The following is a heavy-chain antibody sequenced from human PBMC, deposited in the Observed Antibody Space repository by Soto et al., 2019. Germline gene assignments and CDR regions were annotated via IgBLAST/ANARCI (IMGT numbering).Heavy chain of an antibody. CDR3: ARGTTTSAFSAMDV. D-gene: IGHD1-1*01. J-gene: IGHJ6*02. CDR1: GFTFSYHA. Sequence: QVQLVESGGGVVQPGRSLRLSCAASGFTFSYHALNWVRQAPGKGLEWVAVISFAGGNKYNAESVKGRFTISRDNSNSTLYLQMNSLRAEDTAMYFCARGTTTSAFSAMDVWGQGTTVTVSS. CDR2: ISFAGGNK. V-gene: IGHV3-30-3*01.